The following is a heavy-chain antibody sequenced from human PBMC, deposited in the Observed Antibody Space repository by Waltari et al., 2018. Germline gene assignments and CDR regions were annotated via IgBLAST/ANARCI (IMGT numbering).Heavy chain of an antibody. CDR2: IYTSGGT. CDR3: ASQYLTYYYDSSGYSYGMDV. D-gene: IGHD3-22*01. J-gene: IGHJ6*02. V-gene: IGHV4-61*02. Sequence: QVQLQESGPGLVKPSQTLSLTCTVSGGSISSGSYYWSWIRQPAGKGLEWIGRIYTSGGTNYNPALKSRVTIAVDTSKTQVSLKLSSVTAADTAVYYCASQYLTYYYDSSGYSYGMDVWGQGTTVTVSS. CDR1: GGSISSGSYY.